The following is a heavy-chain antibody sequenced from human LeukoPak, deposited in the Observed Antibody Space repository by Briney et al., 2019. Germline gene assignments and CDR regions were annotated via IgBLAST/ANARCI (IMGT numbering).Heavy chain of an antibody. CDR2: ISAYNGNT. CDR1: GYTFTSYG. Sequence: ASVKVSCKASGYTFTSYGISWVRQAPGQGLEWVGWISAYNGNTNYAQKLQGRVTMTTDTSTSTAYMELRSLRSDDTAVYYCARDLQSYGSGSYFNYWGQGTLVTVSS. V-gene: IGHV1-18*01. J-gene: IGHJ4*02. CDR3: ARDLQSYGSGSYFNY. D-gene: IGHD3-10*01.